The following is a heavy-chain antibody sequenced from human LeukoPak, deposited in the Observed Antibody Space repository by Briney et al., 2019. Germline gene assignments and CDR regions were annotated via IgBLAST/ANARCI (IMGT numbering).Heavy chain of an antibody. D-gene: IGHD1-1*01. Sequence: ASVKVSCKASGYTFTTYGISWVRQAPGQGLEWMGWISAYNGNTDYAQNFQGRVTMTIDTPTTTAYMELRSLRSDDTAVYYCARDRLLEDRDYHYYYYMDVWGIGTTVTVSS. CDR1: GYTFTTYG. J-gene: IGHJ6*03. V-gene: IGHV1-18*01. CDR2: ISAYNGNT. CDR3: ARDRLLEDRDYHYYYYMDV.